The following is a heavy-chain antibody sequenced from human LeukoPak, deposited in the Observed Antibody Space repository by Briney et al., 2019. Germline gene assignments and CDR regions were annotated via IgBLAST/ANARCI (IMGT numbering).Heavy chain of an antibody. Sequence: ASVKVSCKASGYTFTSYGISWVRQAPGQGLEWMGWISAYNGNTNYVQKLQGRVTMTTDTSTSTAYMELRSLRSDDTAVYYCARLIEQWLVLDYWGQGTLVTVSS. CDR3: ARLIEQWLVLDY. CDR1: GYTFTSYG. CDR2: ISAYNGNT. D-gene: IGHD6-19*01. V-gene: IGHV1-18*01. J-gene: IGHJ4*02.